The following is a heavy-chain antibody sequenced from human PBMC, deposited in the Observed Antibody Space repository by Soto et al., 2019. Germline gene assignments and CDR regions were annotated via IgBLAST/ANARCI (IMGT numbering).Heavy chain of an antibody. V-gene: IGHV4-4*02. J-gene: IGHJ6*02. D-gene: IGHD3-3*01. Sequence: QVQLQESGPGLVKPSGTLSLTCAVSGGSISSSNWWIWVRQPPGKGLEWIGEIYHSGSTNYNPSLKSRVTISVDKSKNQFSLKLSSVTAADTAVYYCARDARRFLEEPGIYYGMDVWGQGTTVTVSS. CDR3: ARDARRFLEEPGIYYGMDV. CDR1: GGSISSSNW. CDR2: IYHSGST.